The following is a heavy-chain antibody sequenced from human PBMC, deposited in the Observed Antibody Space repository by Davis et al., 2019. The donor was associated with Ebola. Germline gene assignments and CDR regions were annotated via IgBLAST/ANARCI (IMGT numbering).Heavy chain of an antibody. D-gene: IGHD1-1*01. Sequence: GESLKISCAASGFTFSNYAMTWVRQAPGTGLEWVSGISGSGGRTDYADSVKGRFSISRDSTSNTLYLQMNSLRAEDTAVFYCAKRATVKLAGANYYNAMDVGGKGTTVTVSS. CDR1: GFTFSNYA. V-gene: IGHV3-23*01. CDR2: ISGSGGRT. J-gene: IGHJ6*04. CDR3: AKRATVKLAGANYYNAMDV.